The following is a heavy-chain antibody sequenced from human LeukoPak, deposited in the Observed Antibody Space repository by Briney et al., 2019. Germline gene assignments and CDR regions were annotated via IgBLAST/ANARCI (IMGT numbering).Heavy chain of an antibody. CDR3: ARAEYSSSWYSDY. V-gene: IGHV3-53*01. D-gene: IGHD6-13*01. CDR1: GFTVSSNY. CDR2: IYSGGST. J-gene: IGHJ4*02. Sequence: PGGSLRLSCAASGFTVSSNYMSWVRQAPGKGLEWASVIYSGGSTYYAASVKGRFTISRDNSKNTLYLQMNSLRAEDTAVYYCARAEYSSSWYSDYWGQGTLVTVSS.